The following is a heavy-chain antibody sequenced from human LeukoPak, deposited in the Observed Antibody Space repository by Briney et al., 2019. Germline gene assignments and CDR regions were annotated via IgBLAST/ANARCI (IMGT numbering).Heavy chain of an antibody. CDR1: GYTFTGYY. J-gene: IGHJ4*02. V-gene: IGHV1-2*02. CDR3: ARVRRLVVPAAIPFY. CDR2: INPNSGGT. Sequence: ASVKVSCKASGYTFTGYYMHWVRQAPGQGLEWMGWINPNSGGTNYAQKFQGRVTMTGDTSISTAYMELSRLRSDDTAVYYCARVRRLVVPAAIPFYWGQGTLVTVSS. D-gene: IGHD2-2*01.